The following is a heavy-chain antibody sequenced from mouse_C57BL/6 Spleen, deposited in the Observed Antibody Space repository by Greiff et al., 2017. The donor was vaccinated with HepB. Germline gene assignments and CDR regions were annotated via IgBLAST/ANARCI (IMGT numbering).Heavy chain of an antibody. J-gene: IGHJ4*01. V-gene: IGHV1-76*01. CDR1: GYTFTDYY. CDR3: ARRLYYYYDEGPINYAMDY. D-gene: IGHD2-4*01. Sequence: QVQLKESGAELVRPGASVKLSCKASGYTFTDYYINWVKQRPGQGLEWIARIYPGSGNTYYNEKFKGKATLTAEKSSSTAYMQLSSLTSEDSAVYLCARRLYYYYDEGPINYAMDYWGQGTSVTVSS. CDR2: IYPGSGNT.